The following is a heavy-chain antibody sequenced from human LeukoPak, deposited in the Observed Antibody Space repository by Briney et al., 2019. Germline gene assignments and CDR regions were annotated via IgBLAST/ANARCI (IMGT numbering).Heavy chain of an antibody. CDR3: STTYYYDSSEGY. J-gene: IGHJ4*02. V-gene: IGHV3-15*07. CDR2: IKSKTDGGTT. CDR1: GFTFSNAY. D-gene: IGHD3-22*01. Sequence: GGSLRLSCAASGFTFSNAYMNWVRQAPGKGLEWVGRIKSKTDGGTTDYAAPVKGRFTISRDDSKNTLYLQMNSLKTEDTAVYYCSTTYYYDSSEGYWGQGTLVTVSS.